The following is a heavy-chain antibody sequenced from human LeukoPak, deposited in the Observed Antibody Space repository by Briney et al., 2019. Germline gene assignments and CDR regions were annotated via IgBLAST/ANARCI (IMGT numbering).Heavy chain of an antibody. J-gene: IGHJ3*02. D-gene: IGHD3-22*01. Sequence: GGSLRLSCAAPGFTFSSYSMNWVRQPPGKGLEWVSSISSSSSYIYYADSVKGRFTISRDNAKNSLYLQMNSLRAEDTAVYYCARDLGDSSGYPDAFDIWGQGTMVTVSS. CDR3: ARDLGDSSGYPDAFDI. CDR2: ISSSSSYI. V-gene: IGHV3-21*01. CDR1: GFTFSSYS.